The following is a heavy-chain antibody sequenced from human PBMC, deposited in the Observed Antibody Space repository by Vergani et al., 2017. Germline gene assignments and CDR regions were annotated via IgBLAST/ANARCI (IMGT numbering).Heavy chain of an antibody. Sequence: EVQLVESGGGLVQPGGSLRLSCAASGFTFSSYWMSWVRQAPGKGLEWVANIKQDGSEKYYVDSVKGRFTISRDNAKNSLYLQMNSLRAEDTAVYYCARAAVAGTPSYYYGMDVWGQGTTVTVSS. V-gene: IGHV3-7*01. CDR2: IKQDGSEK. CDR3: ARAAVAGTPSYYYGMDV. J-gene: IGHJ6*02. D-gene: IGHD6-19*01. CDR1: GFTFSSYW.